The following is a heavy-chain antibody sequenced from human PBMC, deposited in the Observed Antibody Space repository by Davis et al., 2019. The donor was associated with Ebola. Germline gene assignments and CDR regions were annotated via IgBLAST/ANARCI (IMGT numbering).Heavy chain of an antibody. CDR3: VRHLGYPLTRIDY. CDR2: IYYSGST. CDR1: GGSISSGGYY. Sequence: SETLSLTCTVSGGSISSGGYYWSWIRQHPGKGLEWIGYIYYSGSTNYNPSLKSRVTISADTSKKQLFLKINSVTAADTAVYYCVRHLGYPLTRIDYWGQGTLVTVSS. D-gene: IGHD4/OR15-4a*01. V-gene: IGHV4-31*03. J-gene: IGHJ4*02.